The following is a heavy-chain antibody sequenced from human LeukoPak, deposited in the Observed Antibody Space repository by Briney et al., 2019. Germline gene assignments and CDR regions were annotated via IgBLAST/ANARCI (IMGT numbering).Heavy chain of an antibody. CDR3: ARGWHDYGDYRPLGY. D-gene: IGHD4-17*01. J-gene: IGHJ4*02. Sequence: ASVKVSCKASGYTFTSYDINWVRQATGQGLEWMGWMNPNSGNTGYAQKFQGRVTMTRNTSISTAYMELSSLRPEDTAVYYCARGWHDYGDYRPLGYWGQGTLVTVSS. CDR1: GYTFTSYD. V-gene: IGHV1-8*01. CDR2: MNPNSGNT.